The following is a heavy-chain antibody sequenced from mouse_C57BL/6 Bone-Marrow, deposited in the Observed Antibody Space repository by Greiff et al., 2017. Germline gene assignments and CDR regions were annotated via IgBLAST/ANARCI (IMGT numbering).Heavy chain of an antibody. J-gene: IGHJ1*03. V-gene: IGHV1-69*01. CDR3: ARGLCHTTGYFDV. CDR2: IDPSDSYT. Sequence: QVQLQQPGAELVMPGASVKLSCKASGYTFTSYWMHWVKQRPGQGLEWIGEIDPSDSYTNYNQKFKGKSTLTVDKSSSTAYMQLSSLTSEDSAVYYCARGLCHTTGYFDVWGTGTTVTVSS. D-gene: IGHD1-1*02. CDR1: GYTFTSYW.